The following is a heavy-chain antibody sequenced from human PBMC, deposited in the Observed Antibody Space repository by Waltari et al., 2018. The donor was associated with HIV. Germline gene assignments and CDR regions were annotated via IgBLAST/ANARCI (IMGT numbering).Heavy chain of an antibody. CDR2: IYYSGST. V-gene: IGHV4-39*01. CDR3: ARKFPLDMVGSSWLNWFDP. Sequence: QLQLQESGPGLVKPSETLSLTCTVSGGSISSSSYYWGWIRQPPGKGLEWIGSIYYSGSTYYNPSLKSRVTISVDTSKNQFSLKLSSVTAADTAVYYCARKFPLDMVGSSWLNWFDPWGQGTLVTVSS. J-gene: IGHJ5*02. D-gene: IGHD6-13*01. CDR1: GGSISSSSYY.